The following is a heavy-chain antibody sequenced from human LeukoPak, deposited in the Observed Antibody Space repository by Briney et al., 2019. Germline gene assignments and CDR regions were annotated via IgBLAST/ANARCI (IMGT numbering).Heavy chain of an antibody. CDR2: IWYGGSNK. D-gene: IGHD6-13*01. J-gene: IGHJ4*02. V-gene: IGHV3-33*08. Sequence: GGSLRPSCAASGFTFSSYGMHWVRQAPGKGLEWVAVIWYGGSNKYYADSVKGRFTISRDNSKNTLYLQMNSLRAEDTAVYYCARSHSSSWYYFDYWGQGTLVTVSS. CDR1: GFTFSSYG. CDR3: ARSHSSSWYYFDY.